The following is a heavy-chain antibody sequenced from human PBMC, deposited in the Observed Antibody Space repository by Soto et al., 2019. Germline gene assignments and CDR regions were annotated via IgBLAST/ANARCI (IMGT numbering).Heavy chain of an antibody. CDR3: ARSIAEAGTLYFQH. Sequence: ASVKVSCKASGYTFTSYAMHCVRQAPGQRLEWMGWINAGNGNTKYSQKFQGRVTITRDTSASTAYMELSSLRSEDTAVYYCARSIAEAGTLYFQHWGQGTLVTVSS. J-gene: IGHJ1*01. CDR2: INAGNGNT. D-gene: IGHD6-13*01. CDR1: GYTFTSYA. V-gene: IGHV1-3*01.